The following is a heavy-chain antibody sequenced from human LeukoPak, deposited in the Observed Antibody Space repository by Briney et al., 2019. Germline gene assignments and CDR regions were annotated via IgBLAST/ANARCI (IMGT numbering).Heavy chain of an antibody. CDR2: VYYGGST. D-gene: IGHD3-22*01. V-gene: IGHV4-39*01. CDR3: ASGSYYYDSSGYFFDY. CDR1: GGSISSSSYY. J-gene: IGHJ4*02. Sequence: SETLSLTCNVSGGSISSSSYYWGWIRQPPGKGLEWIGSVYYGGSTYYNPSLKSRVTISVDTSKNQFSLKLSSVTAADTAVYYCASGSYYYDSSGYFFDYWGQGTLVTVSS.